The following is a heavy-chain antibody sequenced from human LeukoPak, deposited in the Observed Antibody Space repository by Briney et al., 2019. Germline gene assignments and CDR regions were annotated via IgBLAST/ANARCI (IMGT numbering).Heavy chain of an antibody. CDR1: GFIFSSYA. D-gene: IGHD3-10*01. V-gene: IGHV3-23*01. J-gene: IGHJ6*03. CDR3: AKSSGAYNYYDYMDV. Sequence: GGSLRLSCAASGFIFSSYAMSWVRQAPGKGLEWVSTISGSGGSTYYADSVKGRFTISRDSSKNTLYLQMNSLGAEDTAVYYCAKSSGAYNYYDYMDVWGKGTTVTVSS. CDR2: ISGSGGST.